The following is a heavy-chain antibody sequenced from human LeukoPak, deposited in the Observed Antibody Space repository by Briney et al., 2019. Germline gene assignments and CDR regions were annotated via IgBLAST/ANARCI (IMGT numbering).Heavy chain of an antibody. CDR3: ARSKVATTYYYYYMDV. J-gene: IGHJ6*03. D-gene: IGHD5-12*01. CDR1: GGSFSGYY. CDR2: INHSGST. V-gene: IGHV4-34*01. Sequence: PSETLSLTCAVYGGSFSGYYWSWIRQPPGKGLEWIGEINHSGSTNYNPSLKSRVTISVDTYKNQFSLKLSSVTAADTVVYYCARSKVATTYYYYYMDVWGKGTTVTVSS.